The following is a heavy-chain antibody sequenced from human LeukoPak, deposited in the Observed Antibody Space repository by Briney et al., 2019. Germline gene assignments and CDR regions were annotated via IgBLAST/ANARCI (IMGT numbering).Heavy chain of an antibody. CDR1: GYIFTGYY. V-gene: IGHV1-2*02. Sequence: ASVKVSCKASGYIFTGYYMHWVRQAPGQGLEWMGWINPNSGGANYAQKFQGRVTMTRDTSISTACMELSRLRSDDTAVYYCARRPSEYYYDSSGFDYWGQGTLVTVSS. D-gene: IGHD3-22*01. CDR3: ARRPSEYYYDSSGFDY. CDR2: INPNSGGA. J-gene: IGHJ4*02.